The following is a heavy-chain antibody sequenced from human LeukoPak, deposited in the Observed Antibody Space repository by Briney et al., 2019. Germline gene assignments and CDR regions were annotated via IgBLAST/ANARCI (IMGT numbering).Heavy chain of an antibody. Sequence: SQTLSLTCTVSGGSINSGSYYWNWIRQSAGKGLEWIGHIYTTGTTNCNPSLKSRVTISLDTSKNQFSLKLNSVTAADTAVYYCARCTSTSCYNFDYWGQGTLVTVSS. CDR1: GGSINSGSYY. J-gene: IGHJ4*02. V-gene: IGHV4-61*09. D-gene: IGHD2-2*02. CDR3: ARCTSTSCYNFDY. CDR2: IYTTGTT.